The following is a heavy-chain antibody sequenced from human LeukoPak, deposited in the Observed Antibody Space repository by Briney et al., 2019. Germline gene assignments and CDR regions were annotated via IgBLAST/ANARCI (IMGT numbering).Heavy chain of an antibody. CDR3: ARATYCSGGSCYSGGWYFDL. D-gene: IGHD2-15*01. Sequence: PGESLRISCQGSGYIFTSCWINWVRQMPGKGLEWVGRIDPSDSYTNYSPSFRGHVTISGDKSTSTAYLQWSSLKASDTAMYYCARATYCSGGSCYSGGWYFDLWGRGTLVTVSS. V-gene: IGHV5-10-1*01. CDR1: GYIFTSCW. J-gene: IGHJ2*01. CDR2: IDPSDSYT.